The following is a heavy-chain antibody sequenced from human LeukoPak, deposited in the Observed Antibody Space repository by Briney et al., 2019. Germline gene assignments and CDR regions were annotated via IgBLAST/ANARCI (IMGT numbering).Heavy chain of an antibody. J-gene: IGHJ4*02. V-gene: IGHV3-30*04. CDR2: ISYDGSNE. CDR3: ANSPDGAFDY. Sequence: GGSLRLSCAASGFTFSSYVMHWVRQAPGKGLEWVAIISYDGSNEYYADSVKGRFTISRDNSKNTLYLQMNSLRAADTAVYYCANSPDGAFDYWGQGTLVTVSS. D-gene: IGHD2-15*01. CDR1: GFTFSSYV.